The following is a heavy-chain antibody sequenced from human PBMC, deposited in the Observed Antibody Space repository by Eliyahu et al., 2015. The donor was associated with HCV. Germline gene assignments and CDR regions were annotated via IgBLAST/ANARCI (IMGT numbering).Heavy chain of an antibody. CDR1: KFPFDIHS. J-gene: IGHJ4*02. Sequence: EVQLVESEGGLVQPGGSLRLSCAASKFPFDIHSMNWVRQAPGKGLEWISYVSSSSSTIYYADSVKGRFTISRDNAKKSLYLQMNSLRVEDTAVYYCARDPSSSRYYIDYWGQGTLVTVSS. D-gene: IGHD6-6*01. CDR2: VSSSSSTI. V-gene: IGHV3-48*01. CDR3: ARDPSSSRYYIDY.